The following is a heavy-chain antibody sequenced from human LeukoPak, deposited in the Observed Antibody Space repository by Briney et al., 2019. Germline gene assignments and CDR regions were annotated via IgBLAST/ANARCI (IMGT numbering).Heavy chain of an antibody. V-gene: IGHV1-18*01. CDR2: ISAYNGNT. CDR1: GYTFTSYG. CDR3: AIGYDFWSGYEAFDI. J-gene: IGHJ3*02. Sequence: ASVKVSFKASGYTFTSYGISWVRQAPGQGLEWMGWISAYNGNTNYAQKLQGRVTMTTDTATSTAYMELRRLRSDDTAVYYCAIGYDFWSGYEAFDIWGQGTMVTVSS. D-gene: IGHD3-3*01.